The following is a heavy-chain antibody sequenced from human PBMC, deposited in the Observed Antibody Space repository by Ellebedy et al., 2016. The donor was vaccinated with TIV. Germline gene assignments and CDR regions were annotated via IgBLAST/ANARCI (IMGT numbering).Heavy chain of an antibody. CDR3: ARDRDTMASNDALDI. CDR1: EFSFRDYY. D-gene: IGHD5-18*01. Sequence: GESLKIPCGAPEFSFRDYYMPCIRQAPWQGLEWLSYISSGGNTKYYAGSVKGRFTIYRDNARNSLYLQMNSLRAEDTAVYYCARDRDTMASNDALDIWGQGTTVIVSS. CDR2: ISSGGNTK. V-gene: IGHV3-11*01. J-gene: IGHJ3*02.